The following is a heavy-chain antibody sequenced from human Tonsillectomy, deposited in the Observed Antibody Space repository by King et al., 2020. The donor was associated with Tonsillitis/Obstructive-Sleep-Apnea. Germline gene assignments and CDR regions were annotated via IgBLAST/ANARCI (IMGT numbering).Heavy chain of an antibody. V-gene: IGHV4-34*01. Sequence: VQLQQWGAGLLKPSETLSLTCAVYGGSFSGYYWSWIRQPPGEGLEWIGEINHSGSTNYNPSLKSRVTISVDTSKNQFSLKLSSVTAADTAVYYCASQYGSHFDYWCQGTLVTVSS. CDR2: INHSGST. CDR3: ASQYGSHFDY. CDR1: GGSFSGYY. J-gene: IGHJ4*02. D-gene: IGHD3-10*01.